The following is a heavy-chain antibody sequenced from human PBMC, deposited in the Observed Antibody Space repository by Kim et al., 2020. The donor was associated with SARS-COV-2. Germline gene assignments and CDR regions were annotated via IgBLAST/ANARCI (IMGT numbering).Heavy chain of an antibody. V-gene: IGHV3-33*01. J-gene: IGHJ4*02. CDR3: ARNSDTLGFVY. D-gene: IGHD2-15*01. CDR2: IWYDGSQK. CDR1: GFTFRNYG. Sequence: GGSLRLSCTASGFTFRNYGMHWVRQAPGKGLEWVAVIWYDGSQKYYGDSVKGRFTISRDNSKNTVYLQVNSSRAEDTAVYFCARNSDTLGFVYWGQGTL.